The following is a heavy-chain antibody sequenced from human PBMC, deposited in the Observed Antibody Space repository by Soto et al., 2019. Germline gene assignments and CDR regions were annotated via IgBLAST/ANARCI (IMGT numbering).Heavy chain of an antibody. CDR3: VRDRGYPDSFDI. V-gene: IGHV3-21*01. CDR2: ISSSSSYI. CDR1: GFTFSSYS. D-gene: IGHD3-10*01. J-gene: IGHJ3*02. Sequence: PGGSLRLSCAASGFTFSSYSMNWVRQAPGKGLEWVSFISSSSSYIVYADSVKGRFTISRDNAKNTLYLQMSSLRVEDTAVYFCVRDRGYPDSFDIWGQGTVVTVSS.